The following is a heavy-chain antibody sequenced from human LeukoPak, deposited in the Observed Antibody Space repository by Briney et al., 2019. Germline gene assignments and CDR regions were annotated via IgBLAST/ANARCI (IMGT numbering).Heavy chain of an antibody. Sequence: SETLSLTCGVSGGSVINTNLWTWVRQPPGKGLEWLGEVHLDGKTNYNPSLESRLTMSVDVSENQVSLKLTSVTAADTAVYYCAREGGFYRPLDYSGRGTLVSVSS. CDR1: GGSVINTNL. J-gene: IGHJ4*02. CDR3: AREGGFYRPLDY. V-gene: IGHV4-4*02. CDR2: VHLDGKT. D-gene: IGHD3-3*01.